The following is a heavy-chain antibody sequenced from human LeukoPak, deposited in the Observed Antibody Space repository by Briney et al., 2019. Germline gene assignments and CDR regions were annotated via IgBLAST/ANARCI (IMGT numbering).Heavy chain of an antibody. D-gene: IGHD2-15*01. Sequence: ASVKVSCKASGYTFTASYMHWVRQAPGQGPECMGWINPNSGGTNYAQKFQGKVTMTRDTSISTAYLELSNLSSDDTAVYYCARTGDGGFDYWGQGTLVTVSS. CDR2: INPNSGGT. CDR3: ARTGDGGFDY. CDR1: GYTFTASY. V-gene: IGHV1-2*02. J-gene: IGHJ4*02.